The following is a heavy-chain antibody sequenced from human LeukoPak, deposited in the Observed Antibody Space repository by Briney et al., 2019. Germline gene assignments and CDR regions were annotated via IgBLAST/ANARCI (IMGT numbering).Heavy chain of an antibody. CDR3: ARSSLGTITAGPFDY. V-gene: IGHV1-18*01. D-gene: IGHD5-12*01. J-gene: IGHJ4*02. Sequence: ASVTVSFTASGYTFIIYGIAWVRQAPGQGLEWMGWISGYNGNTNYAQKLQGRVSMTTDTSTTTAYMELRGLTSDDTALYYCARSSLGTITAGPFDYWGQGTLVTVSS. CDR2: ISGYNGNT. CDR1: GYTFIIYG.